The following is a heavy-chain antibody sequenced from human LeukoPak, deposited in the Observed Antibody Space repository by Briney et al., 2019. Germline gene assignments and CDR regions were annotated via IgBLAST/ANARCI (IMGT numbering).Heavy chain of an antibody. CDR3: AGRLRDAAAFDY. CDR1: GFTVSSNY. CDR2: SNSDTT. Sequence: PGGSLRLSCVASGFTVSSNYMSWVGRAPGKGLEWVSLSNSDTTYHAESVKGRFTISRDNSQNTFYLQMNSLRAEDTAVYYCAGRLRDAAAFDYWGQGTLVTVSS. D-gene: IGHD4-17*01. V-gene: IGHV3-53*01. J-gene: IGHJ4*02.